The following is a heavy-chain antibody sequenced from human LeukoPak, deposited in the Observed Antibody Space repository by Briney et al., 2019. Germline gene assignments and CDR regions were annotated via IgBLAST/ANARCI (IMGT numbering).Heavy chain of an antibody. V-gene: IGHV3-64*01. J-gene: IGHJ3*02. CDR2: ITNNGGNT. CDR3: ARVEICGDDCRNAVDI. Sequence: GGSLRLSCAASGFTFSSYAMHWVRQAPGKGLEYVSAITNNGGNTYYATSVKGRFTISRDNSKNTLYLQMGSLRADDTAVYYCARVEICGDDCRNAVDIWAQGTMVTVS. D-gene: IGHD2-21*02. CDR1: GFTFSSYA.